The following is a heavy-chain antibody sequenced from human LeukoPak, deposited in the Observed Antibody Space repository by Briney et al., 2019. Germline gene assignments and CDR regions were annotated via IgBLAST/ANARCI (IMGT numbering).Heavy chain of an antibody. V-gene: IGHV4-31*03. J-gene: IGHJ5*02. CDR1: GGSTSTGGYY. Sequence: TLSLTCTVSGGSTSTGGYYWSWIRQHPEEGPERIGYIYYSGSTSNKPSLKSRVTISVDRSKHRFSRKLSSVTAADTAVYYCARVYGSGRRSGGNWFDPWGQGTLVTVSS. D-gene: IGHD3-10*01. CDR3: ARVYGSGRRSGGNWFDP. CDR2: IYYSGST.